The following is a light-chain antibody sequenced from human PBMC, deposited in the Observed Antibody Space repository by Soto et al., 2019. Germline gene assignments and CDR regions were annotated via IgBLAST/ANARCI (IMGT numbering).Light chain of an antibody. CDR3: QQYNNWPLT. CDR2: GAS. Sequence: EIVMTQSPATLSVSPGERVTLSCRARQSVSSNLAWYQQKPGQAHRLLIYGASTRATGIPARFSGSGSGTEFTLTISSLQSEDFAVYYCQQYNNWPLTFGGGTKVEIK. J-gene: IGKJ4*01. V-gene: IGKV3-15*01. CDR1: QSVSSN.